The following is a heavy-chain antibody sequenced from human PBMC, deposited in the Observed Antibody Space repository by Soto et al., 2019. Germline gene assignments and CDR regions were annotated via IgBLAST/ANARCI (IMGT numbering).Heavy chain of an antibody. CDR1: GFTFSSYA. Sequence: GGSLRLSCAASGFTFSSYAMHWVRQAPGKGLEWVAVISYDGSNKYYADSVKGRFTISRDNSKNTLYLQMNSLRAEDTAVYYCARDLNNLYDILTGYYGSPRAFDYWGQGTLVTVSS. J-gene: IGHJ4*02. CDR2: ISYDGSNK. CDR3: ARDLNNLYDILTGYYGSPRAFDY. V-gene: IGHV3-30-3*01. D-gene: IGHD3-9*01.